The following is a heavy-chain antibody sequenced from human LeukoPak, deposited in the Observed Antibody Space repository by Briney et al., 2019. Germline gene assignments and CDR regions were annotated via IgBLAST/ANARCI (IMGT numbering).Heavy chain of an antibody. Sequence: PGGSLRLSCAASGFTFSSYAMSWVRQAPGKGLEWVSAISGSGGSTYYADSVKGRFTISRDNSKNTLYLQMNSLRAEDTAVYYCAKAGLYYYDSSGYYYGYWGQGTLVTVSS. CDR2: ISGSGGST. D-gene: IGHD3-22*01. CDR3: AKAGLYYYDSSGYYYGY. CDR1: GFTFSSYA. J-gene: IGHJ4*02. V-gene: IGHV3-23*01.